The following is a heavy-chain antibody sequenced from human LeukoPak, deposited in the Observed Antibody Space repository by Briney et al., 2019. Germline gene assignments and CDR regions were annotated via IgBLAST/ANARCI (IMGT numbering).Heavy chain of an antibody. CDR3: AELGITMIGGV. D-gene: IGHD3-10*02. V-gene: IGHV3-48*03. Sequence: GGSLRLSCAASGFTFSSYEMNWVRQAPGKGLEWVSYISSSGSTIYYADSVKGRFTISRDNAKNSLYLQMNSLGAEDTAVYYCAELGITMIGGVWGKGATVTISS. CDR2: ISSSGSTI. J-gene: IGHJ6*04. CDR1: GFTFSSYE.